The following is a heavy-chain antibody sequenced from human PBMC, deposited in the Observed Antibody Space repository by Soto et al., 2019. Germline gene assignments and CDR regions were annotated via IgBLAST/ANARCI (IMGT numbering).Heavy chain of an antibody. CDR2: ISWNSGDI. J-gene: IGHJ6*02. V-gene: IGHV3-9*01. Sequence: GGSLRLSCAASGFTFDDYAMHWVRLAPGKGLEWVSGISWNSGDIYYADSVKGRFTISRDNAKNSLYLQMNSLRPDDTAMYYCAKDAIHVLLGYTYGAGGMDVWGQGTTVTVSS. CDR1: GFTFDDYA. D-gene: IGHD5-18*01. CDR3: AKDAIHVLLGYTYGAGGMDV.